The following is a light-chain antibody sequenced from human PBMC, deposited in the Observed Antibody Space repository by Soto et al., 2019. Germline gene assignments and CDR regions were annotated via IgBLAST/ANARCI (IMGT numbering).Light chain of an antibody. CDR2: DAS. J-gene: IGKJ3*01. V-gene: IGKV1-5*01. CDR3: HHYNSYSPFFT. Sequence: DLQMTQSPSTLSASVGDRVTITCRASQSISGWLAWYQQKPGKAPKVLIYDASSLESGVPSRFSGSGSGTEFTLTISSLQPDAFATYYCHHYNSYSPFFTFGPGTKVDIK. CDR1: QSISGW.